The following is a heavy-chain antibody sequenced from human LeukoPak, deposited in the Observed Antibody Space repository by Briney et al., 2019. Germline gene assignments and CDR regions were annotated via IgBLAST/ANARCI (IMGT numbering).Heavy chain of an antibody. J-gene: IGHJ6*02. CDR3: ARARYCSSTSCYSSYYYGMDV. Sequence: NPGGSLRLSCAASGFTFSSYWMSWVRQAPGKGLEWVANIKQDGSEKYYVDSVKGRFTISRDNAKNQLYLQMNSLRAEDTAVYYCARARYCSSTSCYSSYYYGMDVWGQGTTVTVSS. CDR1: GFTFSSYW. D-gene: IGHD2-2*01. V-gene: IGHV3-7*01. CDR2: IKQDGSEK.